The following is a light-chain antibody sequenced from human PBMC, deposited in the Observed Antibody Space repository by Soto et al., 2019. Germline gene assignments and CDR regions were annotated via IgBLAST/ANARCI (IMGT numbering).Light chain of an antibody. Sequence: VLTQPPSVSGAPGQRVAISCTGSSSNIGAGYDVHWYQQLPGTAPKLLIYGNSNRPSGVPDRFSGSKSGTSASLAITGLQAEDEADYYCQSYDSSLSGYVFGTGTKVTVL. CDR3: QSYDSSLSGYV. V-gene: IGLV1-40*01. CDR2: GNS. CDR1: SSNIGAGYD. J-gene: IGLJ1*01.